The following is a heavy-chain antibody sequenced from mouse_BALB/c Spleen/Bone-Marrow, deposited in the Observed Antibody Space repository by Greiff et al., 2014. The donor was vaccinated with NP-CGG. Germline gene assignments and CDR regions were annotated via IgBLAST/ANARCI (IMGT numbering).Heavy chain of an antibody. CDR3: ARNGPYAMDY. V-gene: IGHV1-31*01. Sequence: VKLMESGPELVKPGASVKISCKASGYSFTGYYMHWVKQSHVKSLEWIGRINPYNGVISYNQNFKDKASLTVDKSSSTAYMELHSLTSEDSAVYYCARNGPYAMDYWGQGTSVTVSS. J-gene: IGHJ4*01. CDR1: GYSFTGYY. CDR2: INPYNGVI. D-gene: IGHD3-1*01.